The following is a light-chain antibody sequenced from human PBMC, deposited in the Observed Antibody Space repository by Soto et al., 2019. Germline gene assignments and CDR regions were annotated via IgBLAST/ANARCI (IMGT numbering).Light chain of an antibody. Sequence: EIVLTQSPATLSLSPGDRATLSCRASQGGNGFLAWYQQKPGQAPSLLIYDVSSRATGIPARFSGSGSGTDFTLTISSLEPEDFAVYYCQQRANWPRATFGQGTKLEIK. V-gene: IGKV3-11*01. CDR2: DVS. J-gene: IGKJ2*01. CDR3: QQRANWPRAT. CDR1: QGGNGF.